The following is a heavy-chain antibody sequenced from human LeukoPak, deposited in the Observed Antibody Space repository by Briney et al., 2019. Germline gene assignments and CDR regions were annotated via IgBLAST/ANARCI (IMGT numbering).Heavy chain of an antibody. V-gene: IGHV4-34*01. CDR2: INHSGST. J-gene: IGHJ6*02. D-gene: IGHD6-13*01. CDR3: ARVDRATGYSSSWYSLFYYYGMDV. CDR1: GFTFSSYA. Sequence: GSLRLSCAASGFTFSSYAMSWVRQHPGKGLEWLGEINHSGSTNYNPSLKSRVTISVDTSKNQFSLKLSSVTAADTAVYYCARVDRATGYSSSWYSLFYYYGMDVWGQGTTVTVS.